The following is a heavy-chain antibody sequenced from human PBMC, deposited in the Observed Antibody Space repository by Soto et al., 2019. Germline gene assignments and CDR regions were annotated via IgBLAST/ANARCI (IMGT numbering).Heavy chain of an antibody. Sequence: SETLSLTCTVSGGSISSSSYYWGWIRQPPGKGLEWIGSIYYSGSTYYNPSLKSRVTISVDTSKNQFSLKLSSVTAADTAVYYCARDYGDHSFFFDYWGQGALVT. CDR2: IYYSGST. CDR3: ARDYGDHSFFFDY. D-gene: IGHD4-17*01. J-gene: IGHJ4*02. V-gene: IGHV4-39*02. CDR1: GGSISSSSYY.